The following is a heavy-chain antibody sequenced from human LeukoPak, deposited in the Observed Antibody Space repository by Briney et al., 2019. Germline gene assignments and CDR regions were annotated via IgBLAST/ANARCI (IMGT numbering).Heavy chain of an antibody. Sequence: SETLSLTCAVYGGSFSGYYWSWIRQPPGKGLEWIGEINHSGSTNCNPSLNSRVTLSVDPSKNQFSLKLSSVTAADTAVYGSGSSGTFDYWGQGTLVTVSS. J-gene: IGHJ4*02. CDR2: INHSGST. V-gene: IGHV4-34*03. CDR3: GSSGTFDY. CDR1: GGSFSGYY. D-gene: IGHD3-10*01.